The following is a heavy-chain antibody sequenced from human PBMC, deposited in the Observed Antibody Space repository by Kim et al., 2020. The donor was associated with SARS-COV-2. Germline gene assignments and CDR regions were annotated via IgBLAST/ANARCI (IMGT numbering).Heavy chain of an antibody. J-gene: IGHJ3*02. CDR2: IRSTANSYET. V-gene: IGHV3-73*01. D-gene: IGHD3-10*01. CDR1: GFTFGDSA. Sequence: GGSLRLSCAASGFTFGDSAMHWVRQASGKGLAWVCRIRSTANSYETTYAASGKGRFTISRDDSNNTAYLQMNSLQTADTAVYYCTSKLEFSFDIWGQGTMVTVSS. CDR3: TSKLEFSFDI.